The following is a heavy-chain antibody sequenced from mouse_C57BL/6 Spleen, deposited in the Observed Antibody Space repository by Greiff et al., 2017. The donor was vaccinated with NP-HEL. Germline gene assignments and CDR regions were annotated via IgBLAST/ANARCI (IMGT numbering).Heavy chain of an antibody. V-gene: IGHV14-1*01. CDR2: IDPEDGDT. Sequence: VQLKESGAELVRPGASVKLSCTASGFNIKDYYMHWVKQRPEQGLEWIGRIDPEDGDTEYAPKFQGKATMTADTSSNTAYLQLSSLTSEDTAVYYCTCYGYDGPAWFAYWGQRTLVTVSA. D-gene: IGHD2-2*01. CDR3: TCYGYDGPAWFAY. J-gene: IGHJ3*01. CDR1: GFNIKDYY.